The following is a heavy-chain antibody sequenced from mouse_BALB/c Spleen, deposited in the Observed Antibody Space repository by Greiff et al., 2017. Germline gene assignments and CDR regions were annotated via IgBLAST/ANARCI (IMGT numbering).Heavy chain of an antibody. J-gene: IGHJ4*01. CDR2: ISYSGST. CDR3: ASHYGSSYPYAMDY. Sequence: EVQLQESGPGLVKPSQSLSLTCTVTGYSITSDYAWNWIRQFPGNKLEWMGYISYSGSTSYNPSLKSRISITRDTSKNQFFLQLNSVTTEDTATYYCASHYGSSYPYAMDYWGQGTSVTVSS. D-gene: IGHD1-1*01. CDR1: GYSITSDYA. V-gene: IGHV3-2*02.